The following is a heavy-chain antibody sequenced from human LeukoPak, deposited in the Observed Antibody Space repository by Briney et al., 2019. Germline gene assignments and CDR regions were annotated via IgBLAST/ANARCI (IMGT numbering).Heavy chain of an antibody. V-gene: IGHV4-4*07. J-gene: IGHJ4*02. CDR3: ARDRRDGYNSFYYFDY. CDR1: GGSITTNY. Sequence: SETLSLTCTVSGGSITTNYWSWIRQPAGKGLEWIGRIYTGGSTNYNPSLKSRVTMSVDTSKSQFSLKLNSVTAADTAVYYCARDRRDGYNSFYYFDYWGQGTLVTVSP. CDR2: IYTGGST. D-gene: IGHD5-24*01.